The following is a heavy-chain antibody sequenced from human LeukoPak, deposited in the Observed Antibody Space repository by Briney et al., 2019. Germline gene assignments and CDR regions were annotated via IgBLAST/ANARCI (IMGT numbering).Heavy chain of an antibody. D-gene: IGHD6-19*01. V-gene: IGHV1-46*01. CDR2: ISPSGGST. J-gene: IGHJ6*03. CDR3: ARVKSVAGRYYYMDV. CDR1: GYTFTSNY. Sequence: ASVKVSCKAFGYTFTSNYMHWVRQAPGQGPEWMGVISPSGGSTTYAQKFQGRLTLTRDMSASTDYLELSSLRSEDTAVYYCARVKSVAGRYYYMDVWGKGTTVTISS.